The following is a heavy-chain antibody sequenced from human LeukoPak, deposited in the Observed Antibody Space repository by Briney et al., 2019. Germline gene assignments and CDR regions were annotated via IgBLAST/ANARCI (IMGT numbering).Heavy chain of an antibody. CDR3: ARGTLGDILTGSYDY. J-gene: IGHJ4*02. CDR1: GYTFTTYA. V-gene: IGHV1-3*01. D-gene: IGHD3-9*01. CDR2: INAGNGNS. Sequence: GASVKVSCKASGYTFTTYAMHWVRQAPGQRLEWMGWINAGNGNSKYSQKFQGRVTITRDTSANTAYMELSSLRSEDTAVYYCARGTLGDILTGSYDYWGQGTLVTVSS.